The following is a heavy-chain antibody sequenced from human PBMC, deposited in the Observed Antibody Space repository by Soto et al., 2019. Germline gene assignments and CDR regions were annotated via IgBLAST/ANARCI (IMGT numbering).Heavy chain of an antibody. CDR1: GGSFSSYY. CDR2: IYDSGST. V-gene: IGHV4-59*01. CDR3: ARDTGYFDWPDAFDI. J-gene: IGHJ3*02. D-gene: IGHD3-9*01. Sequence: SETLSLTCAVYGGSFSSYYWSWIRQPPGKGLEWIGYIYDSGSTNYNPSLKSRVTISVDTSKNQFSLKLSSVTAADTAVYYCARDTGYFDWPDAFDIWGQGTMVTVSS.